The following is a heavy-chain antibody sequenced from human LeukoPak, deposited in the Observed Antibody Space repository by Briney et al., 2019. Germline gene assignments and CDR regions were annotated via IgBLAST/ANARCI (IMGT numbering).Heavy chain of an antibody. Sequence: SVKVSCKASGGTFSSYAISWVRRAPGQGLEWMGRIIPILGIANYAQKFQGRVTITADKSTSTAYMELSSLRSEDTAVYYCARWNYGSGSHYNVVYFDYWGQGTLVTVSS. V-gene: IGHV1-69*04. J-gene: IGHJ4*02. D-gene: IGHD3-10*01. CDR3: ARWNYGSGSHYNVVYFDY. CDR1: GGTFSSYA. CDR2: IIPILGIA.